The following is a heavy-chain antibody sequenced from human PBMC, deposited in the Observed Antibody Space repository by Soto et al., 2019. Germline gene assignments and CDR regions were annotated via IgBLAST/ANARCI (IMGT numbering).Heavy chain of an antibody. CDR3: ARGAVTDYNSRDDHYYFSMHV. CDR2: VYHTGTT. Sequence: SQTLSPTCDVSGGPVSGDDHYWSWIRQLPGKGLEWIANVYHTGTTYYNPSLKSRISMSVERSQNQFSLILASVTAADTAVYYCARGAVTDYNSRDDHYYFSMHVWGQGTSVTVSS. D-gene: IGHD3-22*01. V-gene: IGHV4-31*02. CDR1: GGPVSGDDHY. J-gene: IGHJ6*03.